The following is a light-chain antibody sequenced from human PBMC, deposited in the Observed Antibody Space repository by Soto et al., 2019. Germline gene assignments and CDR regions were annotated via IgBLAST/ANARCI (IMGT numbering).Light chain of an antibody. CDR2: SVS. CDR1: QSIGKH. CDR3: QQGYSSAIT. V-gene: IGKV1-39*01. J-gene: IGKJ5*01. Sequence: DIQMTQYPSSLSASVGDTVTITCRASQSIGKHLNWYQQKPGKAPKFLIYSVSSLQSGVPSRFSGSGSGTDFTLTINSLQPEDFATYYCQQGYSSAITFGQGTRLEIK.